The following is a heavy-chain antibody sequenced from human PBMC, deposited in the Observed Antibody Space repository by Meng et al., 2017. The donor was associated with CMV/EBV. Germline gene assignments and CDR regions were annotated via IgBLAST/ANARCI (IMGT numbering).Heavy chain of an antibody. D-gene: IGHD2-2*02. CDR1: GGSFSGYY. CDR2: INHSGST. Sequence: SETLSLTCAVYGGSFSGYYWSWIRQPPGKGLEWIGEINHSGSTNYNPSLKSRVTISVDTSKNQFSLKQSSVTAADTAVYYCARGGRIVVVPAAISRTRNNWFDPWGQGTLVTVSS. V-gene: IGHV4-34*01. CDR3: ARGGRIVVVPAAISRTRNNWFDP. J-gene: IGHJ5*02.